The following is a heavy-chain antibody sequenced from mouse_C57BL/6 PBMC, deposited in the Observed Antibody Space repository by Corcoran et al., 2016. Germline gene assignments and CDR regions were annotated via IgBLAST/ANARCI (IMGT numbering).Heavy chain of an antibody. CDR2: INPNNGGT. Sequence: EVQLQQSGPELVKPGASVKIPCKASGYTFTDYNMDWVKQSHGKRLEWIGDINPNNGGTIYNQKFKGKATLTVDKSSSTAYMELRSLTSEDTAVYYGARDDYYGSSSWFAYWGQGTLVTVSA. J-gene: IGHJ3*01. D-gene: IGHD1-1*01. CDR3: ARDDYYGSSSWFAY. V-gene: IGHV1-18*01. CDR1: GYTFTDYN.